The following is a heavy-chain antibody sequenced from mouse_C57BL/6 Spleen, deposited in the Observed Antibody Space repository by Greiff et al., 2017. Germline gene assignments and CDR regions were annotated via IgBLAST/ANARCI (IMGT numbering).Heavy chain of an antibody. Sequence: VQLQQSGAELVMPGASVKLSCKASGYTFTSYWMHWVKQRPGQGLEWIGEIDPSDSYTNYNQKFKGKSTLTVDKSSSTAYMQLSSLTSEDSAVYYCAREGTGYFDYWGQGTTLTVSS. CDR1: GYTFTSYW. J-gene: IGHJ2*01. V-gene: IGHV1-69*01. CDR2: IDPSDSYT. D-gene: IGHD3-3*01. CDR3: AREGTGYFDY.